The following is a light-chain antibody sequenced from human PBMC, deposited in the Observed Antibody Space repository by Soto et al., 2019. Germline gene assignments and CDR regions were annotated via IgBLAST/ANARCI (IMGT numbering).Light chain of an antibody. CDR3: GTWDSSLSGVV. J-gene: IGLJ2*01. CDR1: NSNIGDNY. CDR2: VNT. V-gene: IGLV1-51*01. Sequence: QSVLTQPPSVSAAPGQKVTISCSGSNSNIGDNYVSWYQQFPGAAPKLLIYVNTERPSGIPDRFSGSKSGTSATLGITGLQTGDEAIYYCGTWDSSLSGVVFGGGTKLTVL.